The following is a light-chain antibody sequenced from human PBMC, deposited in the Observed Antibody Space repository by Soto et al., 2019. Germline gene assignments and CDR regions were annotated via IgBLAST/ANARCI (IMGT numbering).Light chain of an antibody. Sequence: VLTQSPDTPSVSPGEGATLSFRSSQSVRTYLAWYQVKPGQAPRLVIYDASRRASGVPARFSGSGSGTDFTLTISSLEHEDFALYYCQQRNTWPPITFGQGTRLEIK. J-gene: IGKJ5*01. CDR1: QSVRTY. V-gene: IGKV3-11*01. CDR3: QQRNTWPPIT. CDR2: DAS.